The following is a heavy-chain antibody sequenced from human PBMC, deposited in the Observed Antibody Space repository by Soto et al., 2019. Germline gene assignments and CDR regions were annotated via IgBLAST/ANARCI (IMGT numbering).Heavy chain of an antibody. V-gene: IGHV3-30-3*01. CDR2: ISYDGDNK. CDR1: GFTFSYHA. CDR3: ARGTTTSAFSAMDV. J-gene: IGHJ6*02. D-gene: IGHD1-1*01. Sequence: QVQLVESGGGVVQPGRSLRLSCAASGFTFSYHALNWVRQAPGKGLEWVAVISYDGDNKYIAESVKGRFTISRDNSTHTVSLQMNSLRTEDTAMYFCARGTTTSAFSAMDVWGQGTTVTVSS.